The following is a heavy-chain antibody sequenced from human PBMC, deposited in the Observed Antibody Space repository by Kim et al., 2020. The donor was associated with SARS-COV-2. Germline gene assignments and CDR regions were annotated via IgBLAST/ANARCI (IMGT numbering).Heavy chain of an antibody. Sequence: SGPTLVNPTETLTLTCTVSGLSLTEARMGVAWIRQPPGKALEWLAHLFSKDEDSFRTSLQNRVSLSTDTSKGQVVLTMTDMDPVDTGTYYCARIVRWPTPKLGVFFFRLDVWGQGTTVIVS. CDR2: LFSKDED. J-gene: IGHJ6*02. D-gene: IGHD3-16*01. V-gene: IGHV2-26*01. CDR1: GLSLTEARMG. CDR3: ARIVRWPTPKLGVFFFRLDV.